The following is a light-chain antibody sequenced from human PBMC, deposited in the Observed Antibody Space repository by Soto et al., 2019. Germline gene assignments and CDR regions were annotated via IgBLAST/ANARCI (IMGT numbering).Light chain of an antibody. V-gene: IGLV2-11*01. CDR2: DVN. CDR1: SSNIGGYSY. Sequence: QSALTEPRSVSGSPGQSVTISCTGTSSNIGGYSYVSWYQQHPGKAPKLIVYDVNKRPSGVPDRFSGSKSGNTASLTISGLQAEDEADYYCFSFAGSRGVVGGGTKLTVL. CDR3: FSFAGSRGV. J-gene: IGLJ2*01.